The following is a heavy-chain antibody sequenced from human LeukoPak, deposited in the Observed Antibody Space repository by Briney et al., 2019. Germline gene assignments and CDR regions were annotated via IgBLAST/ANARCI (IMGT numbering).Heavy chain of an antibody. CDR3: ARVSSSPGRDFDY. D-gene: IGHD6-6*01. Sequence: PSQTLSLTCAVSGDSVSNDDYSWSWIRQPPGKGLEWIGHIYYSGNTYYNPSLKSRITISVDTSKNQFSLKLSSVTAADTAVYYCARVSSSPGRDFDYWGQGTLVTVSS. J-gene: IGHJ4*02. V-gene: IGHV4-30-4*07. CDR1: GDSVSNDDYS. CDR2: IYYSGNT.